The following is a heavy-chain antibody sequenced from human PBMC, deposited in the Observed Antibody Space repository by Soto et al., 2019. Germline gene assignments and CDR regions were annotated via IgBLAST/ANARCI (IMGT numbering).Heavy chain of an antibody. CDR2: VSHDGSKS. CDR1: GFTFSSFG. Sequence: QAQLVESGGGVVQPGTSRRLSCVASGFTFSSFGFYWVRQAPGKGLEWVAVVSHDGSKSYYGNSVKGRFTISRDNSKNTVYLQMNSLRPEDTAVYYCATSWGGSETFETWGQGTMVTVSS. J-gene: IGHJ3*02. V-gene: IGHV3-30*03. CDR3: ATSWGGSETFET. D-gene: IGHD1-26*01.